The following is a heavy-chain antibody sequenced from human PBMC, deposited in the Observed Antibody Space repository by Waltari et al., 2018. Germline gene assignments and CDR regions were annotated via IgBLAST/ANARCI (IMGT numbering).Heavy chain of an antibody. CDR2: IIPIFGTA. CDR3: ARAYGYDSSGFEAFDI. V-gene: IGHV1-69*05. D-gene: IGHD3-22*01. Sequence: QVQLVQSGAEVKKPGSSVKVSCKASGSTFSSYAFSWGRQAPGQGLEWMGGIIPIFGTANYAQKFQGRVTITTDESTSTAYMELSSLRSEDTAVYYCARAYGYDSSGFEAFDIWGQGTMVTVSS. J-gene: IGHJ3*02. CDR1: GSTFSSYA.